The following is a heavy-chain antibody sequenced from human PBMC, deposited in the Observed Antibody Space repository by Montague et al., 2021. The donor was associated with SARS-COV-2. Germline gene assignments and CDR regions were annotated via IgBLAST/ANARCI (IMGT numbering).Heavy chain of an antibody. J-gene: IGHJ4*02. V-gene: IGHV3-7*01. Sequence: SLRLSCAASGFTSGDYQMTWVRQAPGKGLQWVANINQDETAKTYXDSVKGRFTISRDNAKNSLILQMNSLKDEDTAVYYCARSPRGSGTGWLDYRGQGTLVTVSS. CDR3: ARSPRGSGTGWLDY. CDR1: GFTSGDYQ. D-gene: IGHD3/OR15-3a*01. CDR2: INQDETAK.